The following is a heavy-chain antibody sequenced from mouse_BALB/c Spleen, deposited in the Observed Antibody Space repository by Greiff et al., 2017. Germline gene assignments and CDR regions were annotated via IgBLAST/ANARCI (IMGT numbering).Heavy chain of an antibody. J-gene: IGHJ4*01. D-gene: IGHD1-1*01. CDR3: ARIVYYYGSSYYAMDY. Sequence: QVQLQQSGAELARPGASVKMSCKASGYTFTSYTMHWVKQRPGQGLEWIGYINPSSGYTNYNQKFKDKATLTADKSSSTAYMQLSSLTSEDSAVYYCARIVYYYGSSYYAMDYWGQGTSVTVSS. CDR2: INPSSGYT. V-gene: IGHV1-4*01. CDR1: GYTFTSYT.